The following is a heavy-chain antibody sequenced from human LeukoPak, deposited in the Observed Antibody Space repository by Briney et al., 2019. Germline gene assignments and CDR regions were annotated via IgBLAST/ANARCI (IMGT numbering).Heavy chain of an antibody. V-gene: IGHV3-23*01. Sequence: PGGSLRLSCAASGFSFIKYSMTWVRQAPGKGLEWVSDITGSGAFTDYADSVKGRFTISRDNSKNSLYLQLTSLRAEDTALYYCARDRGRNSFDYWGQGTLVSVSS. D-gene: IGHD1-14*01. CDR3: ARDRGRNSFDY. J-gene: IGHJ4*02. CDR2: ITGSGAFT. CDR1: GFSFIKYS.